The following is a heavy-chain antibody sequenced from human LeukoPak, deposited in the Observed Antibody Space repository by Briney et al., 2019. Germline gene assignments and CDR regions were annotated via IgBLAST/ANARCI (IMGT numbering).Heavy chain of an antibody. CDR2: ISSSSSTI. D-gene: IGHD3-10*01. V-gene: IGHV3-48*04. CDR1: GFTFSSYS. J-gene: IGHJ4*02. Sequence: GGSLRLSCAASGFTFSSYSMNWVRQAPGKGLEWVSYISSSSSTIYYADSVKGRFTISRDNAKNSLYLQMNSLRAEDTAVYYCARERVMWGSGSYYSSWGQGTLVTVSS. CDR3: ARERVMWGSGSYYSS.